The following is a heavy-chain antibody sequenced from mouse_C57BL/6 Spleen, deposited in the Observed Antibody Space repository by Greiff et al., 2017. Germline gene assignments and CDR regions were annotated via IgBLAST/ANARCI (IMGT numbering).Heavy chain of an antibody. D-gene: IGHD1-1*01. CDR1: GYTFTNYW. CDR2: IYPGGGYT. V-gene: IGHV1-63*01. CDR3: ARGGPYGSSYVERFDY. Sequence: VQLQQSGAELVRPGTSVKMSCKASGYTFTNYWIGWAKQRPGHGLEWIGDIYPGGGYTNYNEKFKGKGTLTADKSSSTAYMQFSSLTSEDSAIYYCARGGPYGSSYVERFDYWGQGTTLTVSS. J-gene: IGHJ2*01.